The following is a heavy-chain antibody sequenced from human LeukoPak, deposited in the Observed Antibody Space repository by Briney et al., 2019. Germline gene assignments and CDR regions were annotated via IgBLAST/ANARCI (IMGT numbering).Heavy chain of an antibody. CDR1: GGSITGSSYA. J-gene: IGHJ4*02. D-gene: IGHD2-2*01. Sequence: SETLSLTCSVSGGSITGSSYAWGWIRQPPTKGPEWIGNIDYSGTTHYNPSLKGRVTISIDTSKSQFSLKLSSVTAADTAVYYCARDLVLEGAIGDYWGLGILVTVSS. CDR2: IDYSGTT. V-gene: IGHV4-39*07. CDR3: ARDLVLEGAIGDY.